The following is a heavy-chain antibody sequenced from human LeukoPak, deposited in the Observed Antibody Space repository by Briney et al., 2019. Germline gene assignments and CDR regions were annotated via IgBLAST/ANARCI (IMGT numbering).Heavy chain of an antibody. CDR1: GFTFSSYG. Sequence: GGSLRLSCAASGFTFSSYGMHWVRQAPGKGLEWVAVISYDGSNKYYADSVKGRFTISRDNSKNTLYLQMNSLRAEDTAVYYCARAIEATRRSTGTCNYFDYWGQGTLVTVSS. J-gene: IGHJ4*02. V-gene: IGHV3-30*03. CDR3: ARAIEATRRSTGTCNYFDY. CDR2: ISYDGSNK. D-gene: IGHD5-12*01.